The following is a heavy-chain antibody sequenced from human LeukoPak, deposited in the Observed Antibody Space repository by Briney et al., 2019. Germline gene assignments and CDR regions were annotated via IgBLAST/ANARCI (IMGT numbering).Heavy chain of an antibody. V-gene: IGHV4-39*06. CDR2: IHYSGRT. CDR3: ARETSSSASL. Sequence: SETLSLTCSVSGGSIVSGGSITSSSHYWAWTRQPPGKGLEWIGSIHYSGRTYYKPSLKSRVIISVDTSKNQFALKLSSVAAADTAVYYCARETSSSASLWGQGTLVSVSS. D-gene: IGHD6-6*01. J-gene: IGHJ1*01. CDR1: GGSITSSSHY.